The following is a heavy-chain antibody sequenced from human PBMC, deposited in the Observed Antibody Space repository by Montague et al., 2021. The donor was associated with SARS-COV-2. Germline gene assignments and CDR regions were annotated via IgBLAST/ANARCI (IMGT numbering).Heavy chain of an antibody. CDR2: LSGSGAST. J-gene: IGHJ4*02. V-gene: IGHV3-23*01. CDR3: GKNRQRVPLKAPPDY. D-gene: IGHD1-1*01. Sequence: SLRLSCAASGFTFSSYGMSWTRQAPGKGLEWVSDLSGSGASTRYADSVNGRFTISRDNSKNTLYLQMNSLRAEDTAIYYCGKNRQRVPLKAPPDYWGQGTLVTVSS. CDR1: GFTFSSYG.